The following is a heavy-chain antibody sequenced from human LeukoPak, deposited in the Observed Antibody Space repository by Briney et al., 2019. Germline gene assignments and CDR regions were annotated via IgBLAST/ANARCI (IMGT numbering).Heavy chain of an antibody. J-gene: IGHJ4*02. D-gene: IGHD1-26*01. CDR2: ISYDGSNK. Sequence: GGSLRLSCAASGFTFSSYGMHWVRQAPGKGLEWVAVISYDGSNKYYADSVKGRFTISRDNSKNTLYLQMNSLRAEDTAVYFCAKDVRGGVGAMNYFDYWGQGTLVTVSS. CDR3: AKDVRGGVGAMNYFDY. V-gene: IGHV3-30*18. CDR1: GFTFSSYG.